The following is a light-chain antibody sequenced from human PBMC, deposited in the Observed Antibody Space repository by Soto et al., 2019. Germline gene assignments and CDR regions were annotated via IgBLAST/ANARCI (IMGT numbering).Light chain of an antibody. V-gene: IGLV1-44*01. Sequence: QSVLTQPPSASGTPGQRVAISCSGSSSNIGSNTVNWYQQHPGTAPKLLIYSNNQRPSGVPDRFSGSKSGTSASLAISGLQSEDEADYYCAAWDDSLNGPVFGGGPKVTVL. CDR1: SSNIGSNT. CDR3: AAWDDSLNGPV. J-gene: IGLJ3*02. CDR2: SNN.